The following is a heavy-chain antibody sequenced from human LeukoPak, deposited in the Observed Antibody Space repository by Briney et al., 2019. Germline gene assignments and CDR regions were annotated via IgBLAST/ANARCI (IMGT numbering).Heavy chain of an antibody. CDR2: IYHDGTT. V-gene: IGHV4-38-2*02. Sequence: SETLSLTCTVSGYSISSGYYWGWIRQPPGKGLEWVESIYHDGTTYYSPSLKSRVTISVDTSKNQFSLKLSSVTAADTAVYYCASSNGYSCGYSAYYYYMDVWGKGTTVTVSS. CDR1: GYSISSGYY. D-gene: IGHD5-18*01. J-gene: IGHJ6*03. CDR3: ASSNGYSCGYSAYYYYMDV.